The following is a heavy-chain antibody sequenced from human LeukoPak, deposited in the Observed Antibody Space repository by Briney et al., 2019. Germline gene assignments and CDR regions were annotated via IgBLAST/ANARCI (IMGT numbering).Heavy chain of an antibody. D-gene: IGHD7-27*01. Sequence: GGSLRLSCAASGFTFSRHSINWVRQAPGKGLEWVSSISSSSSYIYYADSVKGRFTISRDNAKNSLYLQMNSLRAEDTAVYYCARVNWGYFDYWGQGTLVTVSS. V-gene: IGHV3-21*01. CDR1: GFTFSRHS. CDR3: ARVNWGYFDY. J-gene: IGHJ4*02. CDR2: ISSSSSYI.